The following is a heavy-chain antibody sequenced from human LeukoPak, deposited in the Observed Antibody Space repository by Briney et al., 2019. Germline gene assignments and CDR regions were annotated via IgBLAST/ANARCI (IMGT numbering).Heavy chain of an antibody. CDR2: INSDGSST. D-gene: IGHD1-14*01. J-gene: IGHJ4*02. Sequence: GGSLRLSCAASGFSFSSNWMHWVRQVPGKGLVWVSRINSDGSSTRYADSVKGRFTISRDNAKNTLYLQMSSLRAEDTAVYLCAREAGNYFDYWGQGTVVTVSS. CDR3: AREAGNYFDY. CDR1: GFSFSSNW. V-gene: IGHV3-74*01.